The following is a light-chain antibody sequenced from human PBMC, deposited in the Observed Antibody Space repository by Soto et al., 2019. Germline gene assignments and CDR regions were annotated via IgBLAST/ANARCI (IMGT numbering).Light chain of an antibody. CDR3: QQSDSIPIT. CDR1: QTLLSTSNNKNY. CDR2: AAS. V-gene: IGKV4-1*01. Sequence: DIVMTQSPDSLAVSLGERATINCKSSQTLLSTSNNKNYLAWYQQKPGQPPKLLIYAASSLQSGVPSRFSGSGSGTDFTLAISSLQPEDFATYYCQQSDSIPITFGQGTRLEIK. J-gene: IGKJ5*01.